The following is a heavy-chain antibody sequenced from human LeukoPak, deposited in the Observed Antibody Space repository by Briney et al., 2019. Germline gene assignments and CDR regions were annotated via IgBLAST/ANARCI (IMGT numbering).Heavy chain of an antibody. CDR1: GFYFRDHW. Sequence: GGSLRLSCAASGFYFRDHWMDWVRQAPGKGLEWVGHIRTDGSETYYLDSLKGRISISRDNTNNALYLQMNSLRVEDTAVYYCVKNDGWFHLAQWGQGTLVTVSS. CDR3: VKNDGWFHLAQ. V-gene: IGHV3-7*03. J-gene: IGHJ4*02. CDR2: IRTDGSET. D-gene: IGHD6-19*01.